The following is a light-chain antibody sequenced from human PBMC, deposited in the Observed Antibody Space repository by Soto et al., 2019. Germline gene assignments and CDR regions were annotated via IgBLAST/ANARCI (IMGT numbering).Light chain of an antibody. CDR1: QSLLHSNGYNY. V-gene: IGKV2-28*01. Sequence: DIVMTQSPLSLPVTPGEPASISCRSSQSLLHSNGYNYLDWYLQKSGQSPQLRIYWGSNRASGVPGRFSGSGSGTDFTLKISRVEAEDVGVYYCMQALQTPWTFGQGTKVDIK. CDR3: MQALQTPWT. CDR2: WGS. J-gene: IGKJ1*01.